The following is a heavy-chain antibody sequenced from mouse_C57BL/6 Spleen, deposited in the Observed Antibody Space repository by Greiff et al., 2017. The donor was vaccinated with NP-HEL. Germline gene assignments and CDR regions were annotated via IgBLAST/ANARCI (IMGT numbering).Heavy chain of an antibody. CDR3: ARGAYYSSSYRYFDV. Sequence: EVQRVESGGGLVKPGGSLKLSCAASGFTFSSYAMSWVRQTPEKRLEWVATISDGGSYTYYPDNVKGRFTISRDNAKNNLYLQMSHLKSEDTAMYYCARGAYYSSSYRYFDVWGTGTTVTVSS. V-gene: IGHV5-4*01. D-gene: IGHD1-1*01. CDR2: ISDGGSYT. CDR1: GFTFSSYA. J-gene: IGHJ1*03.